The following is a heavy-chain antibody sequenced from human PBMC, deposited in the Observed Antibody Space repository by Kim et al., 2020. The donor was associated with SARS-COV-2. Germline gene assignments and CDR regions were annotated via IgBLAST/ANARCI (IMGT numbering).Heavy chain of an antibody. J-gene: IGHJ6*02. D-gene: IGHD7-27*01. Sequence: GSGNTNYAQKFQERVTITRDMSTSTAYMELSSLRSEDTAVYYCAAILTGEWGQGTTVTVSS. CDR2: GSGNT. V-gene: IGHV1-58*01. CDR3: AAILTGE.